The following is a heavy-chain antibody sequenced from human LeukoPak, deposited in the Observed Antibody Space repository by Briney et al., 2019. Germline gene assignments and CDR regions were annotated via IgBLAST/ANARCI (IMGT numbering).Heavy chain of an antibody. V-gene: IGHV4-59*08. J-gene: IGHJ3*02. CDR2: ISNSGST. CDR3: ARQGSGGRAFDI. D-gene: IGHD3-10*01. CDR1: GGSISSYY. Sequence: SETLSLTCNVSGGSISSYYWSWIRQPPGKGLEWIGYISNSGSTNYNPSLKSRVTISLDTTTNQFSLKLSSVTAADTAVYYCARQGSGGRAFDIWGQGTMVTVSS.